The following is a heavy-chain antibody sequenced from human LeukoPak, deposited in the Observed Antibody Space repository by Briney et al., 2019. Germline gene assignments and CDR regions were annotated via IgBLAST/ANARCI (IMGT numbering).Heavy chain of an antibody. J-gene: IGHJ4*02. D-gene: IGHD1-26*01. CDR1: GFTFSTFW. CDR2: IKQDGSEK. V-gene: IGHV3-7*01. CDR3: AREIGGASAY. Sequence: DPGGPLRLSWAASGFTFSTFWMTWVPRPPGKGLEGVANIKQDGSEKYYLDSVKGRFTISRDNAKNSLYLQMNSLRAEDTAVYYCAREIGGASAYWGQGTLVTVSS.